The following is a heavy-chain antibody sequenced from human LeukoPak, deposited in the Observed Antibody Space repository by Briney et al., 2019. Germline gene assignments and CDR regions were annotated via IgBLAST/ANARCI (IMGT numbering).Heavy chain of an antibody. V-gene: IGHV4-30-4*08. Sequence: SETPSLTCTVSGGSISSGDFCWSWIRQPPGTGLEWIGYIYYSGSTYYNPSLKSRVTISVDTSKNQFSLKLSSVTAADTAVYYCARGAVVTATIDYWGQGTLVTVSS. CDR1: GGSISSGDFC. CDR3: ARGAVVTATIDY. J-gene: IGHJ4*02. D-gene: IGHD2-21*02. CDR2: IYYSGST.